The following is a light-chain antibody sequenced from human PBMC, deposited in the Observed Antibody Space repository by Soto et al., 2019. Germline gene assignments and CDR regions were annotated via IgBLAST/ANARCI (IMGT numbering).Light chain of an antibody. CDR2: DVS. CDR1: SSDIGAYNS. J-gene: IGLJ2*01. Sequence: QSVLTQPASVSASPGQSITISCTGPSSDIGAYNSVSWYQQYPGKAPQLMIYDVSYRPSGISSRFSGSKSGNTASLTISGLQPDDDADYYCASYTTARIRLFGGGTQLTVL. CDR3: ASYTTARIRL. V-gene: IGLV2-14*01.